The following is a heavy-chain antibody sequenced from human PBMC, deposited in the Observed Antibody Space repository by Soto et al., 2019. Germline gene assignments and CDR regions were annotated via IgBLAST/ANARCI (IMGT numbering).Heavy chain of an antibody. Sequence: NPSETLSLTCTVSGGSISSGGYYWSWIRQHPGKGLEWIGYIYYSGSTYYNPSLKSRVTISVDTSKNQFSLKLSSVTAADTAVYYCARDGNCSSTSCFDPWGQGTLVTVSS. CDR3: ARDGNCSSTSCFDP. V-gene: IGHV4-31*03. J-gene: IGHJ5*02. CDR2: IYYSGST. CDR1: GGSISSGGYY. D-gene: IGHD2-2*01.